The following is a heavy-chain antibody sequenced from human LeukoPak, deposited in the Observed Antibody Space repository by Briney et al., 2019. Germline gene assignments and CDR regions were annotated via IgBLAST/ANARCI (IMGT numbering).Heavy chain of an antibody. D-gene: IGHD3-3*01. V-gene: IGHV3-48*04. J-gene: IGHJ4*02. CDR1: GFTFSDYC. CDR3: ARSLCYDTRCSFDN. Sequence: GGSLRLSCAASGFTFSDYCMNWVRQAPGKGLEWVAYISSSSGTIYYADSVRGRFTVSRDNAKSSLYLQLTSLRAADTAVYFCARSLCYDTRCSFDNWGQGTLVTVSS. CDR2: ISSSSGTI.